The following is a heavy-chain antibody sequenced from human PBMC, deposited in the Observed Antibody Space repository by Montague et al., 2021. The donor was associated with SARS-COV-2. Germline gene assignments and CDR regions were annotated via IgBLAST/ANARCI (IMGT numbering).Heavy chain of an antibody. CDR3: ARVRAVPAAMRIFTPGRSYHGMDV. J-gene: IGHJ6*02. V-gene: IGHV4-34*01. CDR2: INHSGST. Sequence: SETLSLTCAVYGGSFIGYYWSWICQPPGKGLEWMGEINHSGSTNTNQSPKNRVTISVDTSKSQFSLNMSSVTAADTAVYYCARVRAVPAAMRIFTPGRSYHGMDVWGQGSTVTVSS. D-gene: IGHD2-2*01. CDR1: GGSFIGYY.